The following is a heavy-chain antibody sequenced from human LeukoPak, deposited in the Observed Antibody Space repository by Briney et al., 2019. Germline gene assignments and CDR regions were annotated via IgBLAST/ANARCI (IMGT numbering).Heavy chain of an antibody. Sequence: GGSLRLSCAASGFTFSSYTMNWVRQAPGKGLEWVSSISSDSNYIHYADSMKGRFSISRDNTKSSLYLQMNSLRADDTAVYYCARDPWSYWSYWGQGTLVTVSS. D-gene: IGHD1-26*01. CDR1: GFTFSSYT. J-gene: IGHJ4*02. V-gene: IGHV3-21*01. CDR2: ISSDSNYI. CDR3: ARDPWSYWSY.